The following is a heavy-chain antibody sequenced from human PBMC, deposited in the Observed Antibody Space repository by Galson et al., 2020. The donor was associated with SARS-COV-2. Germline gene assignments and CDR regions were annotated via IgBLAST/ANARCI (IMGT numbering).Heavy chain of an antibody. V-gene: IGHV2-5*02. CDR2: IYWDDDK. J-gene: IGHJ4*02. D-gene: IGHD6-19*01. CDR3: AHRRSGWYQNYFDY. CDR1: GFSLSTSGVG. Sequence: SGTTLVKPTQTLTLTCTFSGFSLSTSGVGVGWIRQPPGKALEWLALIYWDDDKRYSPSLKSRLTITKDTSKNQVVLTMTNMDPVDTATYYCAHRRSGWYQNYFDYWGQGTLVTVSS.